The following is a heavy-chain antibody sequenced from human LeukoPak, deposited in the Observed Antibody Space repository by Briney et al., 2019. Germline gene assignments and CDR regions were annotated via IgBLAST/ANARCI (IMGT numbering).Heavy chain of an antibody. CDR1: GGTFSSYA. Sequence: SVNVSCKASGGTFSSYAISWVRQAPGQGLEWMGRIIPILGIANYAQKFQGRVTITADKSTSTAYMELSSLRSEDTAVYYCARDLGVVAPFDYWGQGTLVTVSS. D-gene: IGHD2-15*01. V-gene: IGHV1-69*04. J-gene: IGHJ4*02. CDR2: IIPILGIA. CDR3: ARDLGVVAPFDY.